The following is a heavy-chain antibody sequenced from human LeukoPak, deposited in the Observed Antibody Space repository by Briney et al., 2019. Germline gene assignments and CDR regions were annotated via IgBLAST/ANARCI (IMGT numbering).Heavy chain of an antibody. CDR2: IWYDASNE. CDR3: ASRIAVAGKDFDY. V-gene: IGHV3-33*03. Sequence: PGGSLRLSCAASGFTFSTYGMHWVRQAPGKGLEWVAVIWYDASNEYYADSVKGRFTISRDNAKNSLYLQMNSLRAEDTAVYYCASRIAVAGKDFDYWGQGTLVTVSS. J-gene: IGHJ4*02. D-gene: IGHD6-19*01. CDR1: GFTFSTYG.